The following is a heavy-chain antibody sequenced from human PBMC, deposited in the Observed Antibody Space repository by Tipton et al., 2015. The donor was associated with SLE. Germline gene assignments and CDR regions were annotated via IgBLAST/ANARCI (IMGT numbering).Heavy chain of an antibody. D-gene: IGHD3-10*01. CDR2: IYTSGST. Sequence: LRLSCTVSGGSISSSSYYWSWFRQPPGKGLEWIGYIYTSGSTNYNPSLKSRATISVDTSKNQFSLKLSSVTAADTAVYYCARNPITMVRGVIPGAFDIWGQGTMVTVSS. J-gene: IGHJ3*02. CDR1: GGSISSSSYY. V-gene: IGHV4-61*09. CDR3: ARNPITMVRGVIPGAFDI.